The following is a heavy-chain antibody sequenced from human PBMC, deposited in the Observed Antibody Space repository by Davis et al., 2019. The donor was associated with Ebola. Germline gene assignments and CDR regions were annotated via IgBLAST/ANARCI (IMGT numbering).Heavy chain of an antibody. Sequence: HTGGSLRLSCAASGFTFSNYYLHWVRQAPGKGLEWVARIKTDGSTTRYADYVKGRFSISREHTKNTLYLQMNSLRGEDTAIYYCARDTGHQLPQWLYYLYGMDVWGQGNTVTVSS. CDR3: ARDTGHQLPQWLYYLYGMDV. V-gene: IGHV3-74*01. CDR2: IKTDGSTT. J-gene: IGHJ6*01. CDR1: GFTFSNYY. D-gene: IGHD2-2*01.